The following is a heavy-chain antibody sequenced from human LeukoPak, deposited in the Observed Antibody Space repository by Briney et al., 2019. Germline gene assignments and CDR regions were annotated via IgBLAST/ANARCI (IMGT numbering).Heavy chain of an antibody. D-gene: IGHD3-10*01. J-gene: IGHJ4*02. CDR1: GFTFSSYS. CDR3: ARDLNRAYYYGSGSFL. Sequence: GGSLRLSCAASGFTFSSYSMNWVRQAPGKGLEWVSYISSSSSYIYYADSVKGRFTISRDNAKNSLYLQMNSLRAEDTAVYYCARDLNRAYYYGSGSFLWGQGTLVTVSS. CDR2: ISSSSSYI. V-gene: IGHV3-21*05.